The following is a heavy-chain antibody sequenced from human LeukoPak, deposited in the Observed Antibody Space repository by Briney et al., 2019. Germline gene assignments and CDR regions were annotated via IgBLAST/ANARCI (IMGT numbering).Heavy chain of an antibody. CDR2: ISGSGGST. Sequence: GGSLRLSCAASGLTFSSYAMSWVRQAPGKGLEWVSAISGSGGSTYYADSVKGRFTISRDNSKNTLYLQMNSLRAEDTAVYYCAKGRAYYYDSSGYSDYWGQGTLVTVSS. J-gene: IGHJ4*02. V-gene: IGHV3-23*01. CDR3: AKGRAYYYDSSGYSDY. D-gene: IGHD3-22*01. CDR1: GLTFSSYA.